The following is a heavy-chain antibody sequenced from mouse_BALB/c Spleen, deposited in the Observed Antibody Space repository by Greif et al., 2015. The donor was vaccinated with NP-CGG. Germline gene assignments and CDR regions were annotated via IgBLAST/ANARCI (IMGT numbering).Heavy chain of an antibody. Sequence: EVQGVESGGGLVQPGGSLRLSCATSGFTFTDYYMSWVRQPPGKALEWLGFIRNKANGYTTEYSASVKGRFTISRDNSQSILYLQMNTLRAEDSATYYCARDTEGYGYARDAMDYWGQGTSVTVSS. CDR1: GFTFTDYY. D-gene: IGHD2-2*01. CDR2: IRNKANGYTT. V-gene: IGHV7-3*02. J-gene: IGHJ4*01. CDR3: ARDTEGYGYARDAMDY.